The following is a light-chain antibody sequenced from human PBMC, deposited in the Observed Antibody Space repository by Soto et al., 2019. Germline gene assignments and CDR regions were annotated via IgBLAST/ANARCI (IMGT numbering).Light chain of an antibody. CDR2: DAS. CDR3: QQRSNWPPA. J-gene: IGKJ2*01. Sequence: EIVLTHYPATLSLSPGERATLSCRASQSVSSYLAWYQQKPGQAPRLLIYDASNRATGIPARFRGSGSGTDLTLTISSQEPEDFAVYYCQQRSNWPPAFGQGTKLEIK. V-gene: IGKV3-11*01. CDR1: QSVSSY.